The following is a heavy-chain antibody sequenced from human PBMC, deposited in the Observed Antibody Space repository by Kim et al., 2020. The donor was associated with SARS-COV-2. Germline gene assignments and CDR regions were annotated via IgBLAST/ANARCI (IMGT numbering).Heavy chain of an antibody. CDR1: GYTFIGYY. Sequence: ASVKVSCKASGYTFIGYYLQWVRQTPGQGLEWMGWINPKSGEIKYAQRFQGRVTVTRDTSTTTASMDLRGLKSDDTAVYYCARGSEYYCDFWGQGTLVTVSS. V-gene: IGHV1-2*02. CDR2: INPKSGEI. J-gene: IGHJ4*02. CDR3: ARGSEYYCDF.